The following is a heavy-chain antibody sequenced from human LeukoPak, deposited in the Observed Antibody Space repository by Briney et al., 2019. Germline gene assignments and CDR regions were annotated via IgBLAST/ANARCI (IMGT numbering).Heavy chain of an antibody. J-gene: IGHJ3*02. CDR3: ARQGYDILTGYIDAFDI. CDR2: ISYSGST. Sequence: NPSETLSLTCTVSGGSISSYYWGWIRQPPGKGLEWIGYISYSGSTNYNPSLKSRVTISIDTSKNQFSLKLRSVTAADAAIYYCARQGYDILTGYIDAFDIWGQGTMVTVSS. D-gene: IGHD3-9*01. CDR1: GGSISSYY. V-gene: IGHV4-59*08.